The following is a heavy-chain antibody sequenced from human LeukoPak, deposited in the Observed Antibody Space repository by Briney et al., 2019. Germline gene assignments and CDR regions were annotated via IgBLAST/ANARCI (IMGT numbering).Heavy chain of an antibody. D-gene: IGHD3-10*01. J-gene: IGHJ4*02. CDR2: IYSGGST. Sequence: GGSLRLSCAASGFTVSSNYMSWVRQAPGKGLEWVSVIYSGGSTYYADSVKGRFTISRDNSQNTLYLQMNSLRAEDTAVYYCASLWFGELAFDYWGQGALLTVSS. CDR3: ASLWFGELAFDY. V-gene: IGHV3-66*01. CDR1: GFTVSSNY.